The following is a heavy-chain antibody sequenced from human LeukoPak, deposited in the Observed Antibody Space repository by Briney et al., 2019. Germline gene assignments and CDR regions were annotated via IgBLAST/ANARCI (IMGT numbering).Heavy chain of an antibody. CDR3: ARQPGRRDAFDI. CDR2: IYYSGST. CDR1: GGSISSSSYY. Sequence: SETLSLTCTVSGGSISSSSYYWGWIRQPPGKGLEWIGSIYYSGSTYYNPSLKSRVTISVDTSKNQFSLKLSPVTAADTAVYYCARQPGRRDAFDIWGQGTMVTVSS. J-gene: IGHJ3*02. V-gene: IGHV4-39*01.